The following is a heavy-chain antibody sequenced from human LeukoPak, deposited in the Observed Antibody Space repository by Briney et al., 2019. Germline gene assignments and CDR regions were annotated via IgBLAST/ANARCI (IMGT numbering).Heavy chain of an antibody. Sequence: GSVKVSCKASGYTFFGYGITWVRQAPGQGLEWMGWISVYNGDTDYAQKFQGRLTVTTDTSTSTAYMELRSLRSDDTAVYYCASNTGSDSSGYTYWGQGTLVTVSS. CDR1: GYTFFGYG. V-gene: IGHV1-18*01. D-gene: IGHD3-22*01. CDR2: ISVYNGDT. J-gene: IGHJ4*02. CDR3: ASNTGSDSSGYTY.